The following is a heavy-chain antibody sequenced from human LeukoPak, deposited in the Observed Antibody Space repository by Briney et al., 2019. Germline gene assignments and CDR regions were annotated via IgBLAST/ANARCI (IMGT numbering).Heavy chain of an antibody. J-gene: IGHJ4*02. D-gene: IGHD3-3*01. Sequence: GGSLRLSCAASGFTFSSYGMHWVRQAPSKGLEWVAVIWYDGSNKYYADSVKGRFTISRDNSKNTLYLQMNSLRAEDTAVYYCAKDITTFGVVTAVDYWGQGTLVTVSS. CDR2: IWYDGSNK. CDR3: AKDITTFGVVTAVDY. CDR1: GFTFSSYG. V-gene: IGHV3-33*06.